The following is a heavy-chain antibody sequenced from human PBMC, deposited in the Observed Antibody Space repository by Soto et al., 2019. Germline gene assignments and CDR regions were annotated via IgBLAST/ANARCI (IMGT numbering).Heavy chain of an antibody. Sequence: QVQLVESGGGVVQPGRSLRLSCAASGFTFSSYAMHWVRQAPGKGLEWVAVISYDGSNKYYADSVKGRFTISRDNSKNTLYLQMNSLRAEDTAVYYCARDQEETVVTVWYFDLWGRGTLVTVSS. CDR1: GFTFSSYA. CDR2: ISYDGSNK. CDR3: ARDQEETVVTVWYFDL. V-gene: IGHV3-30-3*01. D-gene: IGHD2-15*01. J-gene: IGHJ2*01.